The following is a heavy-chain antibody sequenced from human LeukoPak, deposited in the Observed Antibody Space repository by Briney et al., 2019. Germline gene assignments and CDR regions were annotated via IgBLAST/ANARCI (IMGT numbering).Heavy chain of an antibody. CDR1: GFTFSSYA. D-gene: IGHD2-15*01. CDR2: ISGSGGST. CDR3: AKGGGYCSGGSCYWGYFDY. J-gene: IGHJ4*02. V-gene: IGHV3-23*01. Sequence: GGSLGLSCAASGFTFSSYAMSWVRQAPGKGLEWVSAISGSGGSTYYADSVKGRFTISRDNSKNTLYLQMNSLRAEDTAVYYCAKGGGYCSGGSCYWGYFDYWGQGTLVTVSS.